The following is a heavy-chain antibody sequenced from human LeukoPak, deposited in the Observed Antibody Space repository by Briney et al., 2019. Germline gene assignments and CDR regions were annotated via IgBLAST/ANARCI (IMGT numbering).Heavy chain of an antibody. V-gene: IGHV1-18*01. Sequence: APVKVSCKASGYTFTSYGISWVRQAPGQGLEWMGWISAYNGNTNYAQKLQGRVTMTTDTSTSTAYMELRSLRSDDTAVYYCARDLGYCSSTSCSTRGWFDPWGQGTLVTVSS. CDR3: ARDLGYCSSTSCSTRGWFDP. J-gene: IGHJ5*02. CDR1: GYTFTSYG. CDR2: ISAYNGNT. D-gene: IGHD2-2*01.